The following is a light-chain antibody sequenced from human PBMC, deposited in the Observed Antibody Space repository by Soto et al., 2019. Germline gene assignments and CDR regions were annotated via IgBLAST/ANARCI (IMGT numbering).Light chain of an antibody. CDR1: QSISRY. J-gene: IGKJ4*01. CDR3: QQSYSTPRT. V-gene: IGKV1-39*01. CDR2: AAS. Sequence: DIQMTQSPSSLSASVGDRVTITCRASQSISRYLNWYQQKPGQAPEILIYAASSLQSGVPSRFSGGGSGSAFSLTISSLQPEDFATYYCQQSYSTPRTFGGGTKVEIK.